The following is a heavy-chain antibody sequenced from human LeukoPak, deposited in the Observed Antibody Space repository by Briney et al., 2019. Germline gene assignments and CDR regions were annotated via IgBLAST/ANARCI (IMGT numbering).Heavy chain of an antibody. CDR2: INPNSGGT. CDR1: GYTFSGYY. Sequence: ASVKVSCKASGYTFSGYYMHWVRQAPGQGLEWMGWINPNSGGTNYAQKFQGRVTMTRDTSISTAHMELSRLRSDDTAVYYCARGERITMIVVVTPDYWGQGTLVTVSS. V-gene: IGHV1-2*02. CDR3: ARGERITMIVVVTPDY. D-gene: IGHD3-22*01. J-gene: IGHJ4*02.